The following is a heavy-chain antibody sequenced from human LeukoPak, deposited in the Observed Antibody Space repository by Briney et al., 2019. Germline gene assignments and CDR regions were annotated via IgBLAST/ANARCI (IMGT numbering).Heavy chain of an antibody. D-gene: IGHD3-3*01. J-gene: IGHJ4*02. V-gene: IGHV3-23*01. CDR1: GFTFSSYA. Sequence: GGSLRLSCAASGFTFSSYAMSRVRQAPGKGLEWVSGISGSGGSTYYADSVKGRFTISRDNSKNTLYLQMNSLRAEDTAVYYCAKESEKTYYDFWSGYYAFDYWGQGTLVTVSS. CDR3: AKESEKTYYDFWSGYYAFDY. CDR2: ISGSGGST.